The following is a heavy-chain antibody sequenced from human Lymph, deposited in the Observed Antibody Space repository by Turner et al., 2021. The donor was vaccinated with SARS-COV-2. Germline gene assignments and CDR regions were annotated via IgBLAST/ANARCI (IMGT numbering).Heavy chain of an antibody. D-gene: IGHD4-17*01. CDR2: IYSGGST. CDR1: GFTVSSNY. V-gene: IGHV3-53*01. Sequence: EVQLVESGGGLIQPGGSLRVSCAAAGFTVSSNYMTWVRQAPGKGLEWVSLIYSGGSTYYAGSVKGRFTISRDNSKNTLYLQMNSLRADDTAVYYCARVLPYGDYFDYWGQGTLVTVSS. CDR3: ARVLPYGDYFDY. J-gene: IGHJ4*02.